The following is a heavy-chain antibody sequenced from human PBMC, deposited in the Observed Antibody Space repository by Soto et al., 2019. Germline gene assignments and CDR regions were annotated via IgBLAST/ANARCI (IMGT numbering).Heavy chain of an antibody. D-gene: IGHD3-3*01. CDR3: AKDARTYYDFWSGSPTYYYYYMDV. J-gene: IGHJ6*03. V-gene: IGHV3-23*01. CDR1: GFTFSSYA. CDR2: ISGSGGST. Sequence: GGSLRLSCAASGFTFSSYAMSWVRQAPGKGLEWVSAISGSGGSTYYAESVKGRFTISRDNSKNTLYLQMNSLRAEDTAVYYCAKDARTYYDFWSGSPTYYYYYMDVWGKGTTVTVSS.